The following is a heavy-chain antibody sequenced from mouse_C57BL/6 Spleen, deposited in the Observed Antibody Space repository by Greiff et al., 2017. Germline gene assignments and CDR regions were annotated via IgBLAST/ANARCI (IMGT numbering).Heavy chain of an antibody. J-gene: IGHJ2*01. CDR1: GYSITSGYY. CDR3: AREIEDYFDY. Sequence: EVKVEESGPGLVKPSQSLSLTCSVTGYSITSGYYWTWIRQFPGNKLEWMGYISYDGSNNYNPSLKNRISITHDTSKNQFFLKLNSVTTEDTATYYCAREIEDYFDYWGQGTTLTFSS. CDR2: ISYDGSN. V-gene: IGHV3-6*01.